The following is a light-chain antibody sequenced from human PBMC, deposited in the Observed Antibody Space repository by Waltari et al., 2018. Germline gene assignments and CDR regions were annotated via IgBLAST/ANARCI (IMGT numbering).Light chain of an antibody. CDR2: EGS. V-gene: IGLV2-23*01. J-gene: IGLJ2*01. CDR3: CSYAGSSPSVV. CDR1: SSDVGSYNL. Sequence: QSALTQPASVSGSPGQSITISCTGTSSDVGSYNLVSWYQHHPGKAPKVMIYEGSERPSGVSNRCSCSKSGNTASLTISGLQAEDEADYYCCSYAGSSPSVVFGGGTKLTVL.